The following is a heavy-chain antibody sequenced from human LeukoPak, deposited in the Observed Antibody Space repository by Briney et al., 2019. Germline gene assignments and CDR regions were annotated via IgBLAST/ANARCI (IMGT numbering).Heavy chain of an antibody. D-gene: IGHD5-18*01. CDR3: AKGRHGYIFYFDY. V-gene: IGHV3-23*01. J-gene: IGHJ4*02. Sequence: GGSLRLSCAASGFTFSSYAMSWVRQAPGKGLDWVSGISSSGDSTYYADSVKGRFTISRDTSKNALYLQMNSLRAEDTAVYYCAKGRHGYIFYFDYWGQGTVVTVSS. CDR2: ISSSGDST. CDR1: GFTFSSYA.